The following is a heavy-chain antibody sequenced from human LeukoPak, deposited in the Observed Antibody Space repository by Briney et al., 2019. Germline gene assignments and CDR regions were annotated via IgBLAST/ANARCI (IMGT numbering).Heavy chain of an antibody. J-gene: IGHJ5*02. CDR3: ARDGRVMAIQLWLRSWFDP. V-gene: IGHV1-69*04. Sequence: AASVKVSCKASGGTFSSYAISWVRQAPGQGLEWMGRIIPILGIANYAQKFQGRVTITADKSTSTTYMELSSLRSEDTAVYYCARDGRVMAIQLWLRSWFDPWGQGTLVTVSS. D-gene: IGHD5-18*01. CDR2: IIPILGIA. CDR1: GGTFSSYA.